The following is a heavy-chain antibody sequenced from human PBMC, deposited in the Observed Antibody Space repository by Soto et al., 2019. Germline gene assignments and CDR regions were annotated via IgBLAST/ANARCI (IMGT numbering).Heavy chain of an antibody. V-gene: IGHV1-8*01. D-gene: IGHD4-17*01. Sequence: QVQLVQSGAEVKKPGASVKVSCKASGSTFTSYDINWVRQATGQGLEYLGWMNPNSGDTAYVQKFQGRLTXTXXXSXXTAYMELSGLRSEDTALYFCARGVKYGAYSRWFDPWGQGTLVTVSS. CDR2: MNPNSGDT. CDR3: ARGVKYGAYSRWFDP. J-gene: IGHJ5*02. CDR1: GSTFTSYD.